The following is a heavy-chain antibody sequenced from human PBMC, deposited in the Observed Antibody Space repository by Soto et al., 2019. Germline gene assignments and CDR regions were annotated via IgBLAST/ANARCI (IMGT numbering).Heavy chain of an antibody. V-gene: IGHV1-69*13. D-gene: IGHD1-1*01. Sequence: GASVKVSCKASGGTFSSYAISWVRQAPGQGLEWMGGIIPIFGTANYAQKFKGRVTITADESTSTAYKELSSLKSEDTAVYYCERPLGGTPPTQRTGYYYGMDVWGQGTTVTVSS. J-gene: IGHJ6*02. CDR3: ERPLGGTPPTQRTGYYYGMDV. CDR2: IIPIFGTA. CDR1: GGTFSSYA.